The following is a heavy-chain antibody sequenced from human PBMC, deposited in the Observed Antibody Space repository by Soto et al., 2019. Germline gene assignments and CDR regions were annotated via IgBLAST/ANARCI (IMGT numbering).Heavy chain of an antibody. D-gene: IGHD1-20*01. CDR3: ARGMGNWNGNYYYYYGMDV. J-gene: IGHJ6*02. CDR2: IYYSGST. V-gene: IGHV4-59*01. CDR1: CGSIISYY. Sequence: PSETLSLTCTVSCGSIISYYWSWIRQPPGKGLEWIGYIYYSGSTNYNPSLKSRVTISVDTSKNQFSLKLSSVTAADTAVYYCARGMGNWNGNYYYYYGMDVWGQGTTVTVSS.